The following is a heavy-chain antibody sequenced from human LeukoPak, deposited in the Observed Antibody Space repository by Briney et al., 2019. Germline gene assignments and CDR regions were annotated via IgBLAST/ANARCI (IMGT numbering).Heavy chain of an antibody. Sequence: GVALQISSQGYGFGYSIDWIAWVRPMPVQGMGCRGIIYPGDSDTRDSSSFQGKVTIPADKFISTAYLQWNSLKASATPMYYCARPAGEGYNYFAYWGQGTLVTVSS. V-gene: IGHV5-51*01. CDR1: GFGYSIDW. CDR3: ARPAGEGYNYFAY. CDR2: IYPGDSDT. D-gene: IGHD5-24*01. J-gene: IGHJ4*02.